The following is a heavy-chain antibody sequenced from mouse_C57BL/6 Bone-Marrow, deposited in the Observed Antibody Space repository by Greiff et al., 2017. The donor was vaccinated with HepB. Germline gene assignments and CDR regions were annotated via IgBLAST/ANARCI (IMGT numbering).Heavy chain of an antibody. D-gene: IGHD2-4*01. J-gene: IGHJ3*01. V-gene: IGHV1-59*01. CDR3: ARSRDYDGRFAY. CDR1: GYTFTSYW. CDR2: IDPSDSYT. Sequence: QVQLQQPGAELVRPGTSVKLSCKASGYTFTSYWMHWVKQRPGQGLEWIGVIDPSDSYTNYNQKLKGKATLTVDTSSSTAYMQLSSLTSEDSAVYYCARSRDYDGRFAYWGQGTLVTVSA.